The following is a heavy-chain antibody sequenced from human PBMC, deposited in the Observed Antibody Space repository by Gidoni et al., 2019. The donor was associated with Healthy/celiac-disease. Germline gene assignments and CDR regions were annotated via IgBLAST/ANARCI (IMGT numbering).Heavy chain of an antibody. CDR1: GFTFSRFW. Sequence: GESGGGLVQPGGSLRLSCAVSGFTFSRFWMTWVRQAPGKGLEWVANIKQDGSEKYYVDSVKGRFTISRDNAKNSLYLQMNSLRAEDTAVYYCARDFSIVVVPSYYFDYWGLGTLVTVSS. V-gene: IGHV3-7*04. CDR2: IKQDGSEK. CDR3: ARDFSIVVVPSYYFDY. J-gene: IGHJ4*02. D-gene: IGHD2-2*01.